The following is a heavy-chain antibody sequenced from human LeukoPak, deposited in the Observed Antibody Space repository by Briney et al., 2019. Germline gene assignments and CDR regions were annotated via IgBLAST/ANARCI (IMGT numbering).Heavy chain of an antibody. CDR3: ARIGYCSSTSCYLFDY. CDR1: GFSLSTSGMC. V-gene: IGHV2-70*11. Sequence: ESGPTLVNPTQTLTLTCTFSGFSLSTSGMCVSWIRQPPGKALEWLARIDWDDDKYYSTSLKTRLTISKDTSKNQVVLTMTNMDPVDTATYYCARIGYCSSTSCYLFDYWGQGTLVTVSS. J-gene: IGHJ4*02. D-gene: IGHD2-2*01. CDR2: IDWDDDK.